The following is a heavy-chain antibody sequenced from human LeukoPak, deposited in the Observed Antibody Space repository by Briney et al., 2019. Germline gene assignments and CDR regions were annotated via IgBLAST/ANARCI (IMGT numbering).Heavy chain of an antibody. J-gene: IGHJ4*02. D-gene: IGHD6-13*01. V-gene: IGHV4-59*12. CDR3: ARGALSSSWYFDY. CDR1: GGSISSYY. CDR2: IYYSGST. Sequence: SETLSLTCTVSGGSISSYYWSWIRQPPGKGLEWIGYIYYSGSTNYNPSLKSRVTISVDTSKTQFSLKLSSVTAADTAVYYCARGALSSSWYFDYWGQGTLVTVSS.